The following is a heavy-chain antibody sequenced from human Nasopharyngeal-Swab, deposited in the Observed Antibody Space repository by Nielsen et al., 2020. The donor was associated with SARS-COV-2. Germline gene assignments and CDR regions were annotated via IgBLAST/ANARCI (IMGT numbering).Heavy chain of an antibody. Sequence: GESLKISCLGSGFTFGDYAMSWVRQAPGKGLEWVGFIRSKAYGETTEYAASVKGRFTILRDDSKSIAYLQMNSLETEDTAIYFCTRDILGNYDFWSSPSYYFEYWGQGTLVTVSS. CDR3: TRDILGNYDFWSSPSYYFEY. D-gene: IGHD3/OR15-3a*01. J-gene: IGHJ4*02. V-gene: IGHV3-49*04. CDR1: GFTFGDYA. CDR2: IRSKAYGETT.